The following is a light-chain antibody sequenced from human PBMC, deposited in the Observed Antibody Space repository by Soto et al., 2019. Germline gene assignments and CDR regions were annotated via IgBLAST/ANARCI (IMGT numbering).Light chain of an antibody. Sequence: ALTQPPSASGSPGQSVTISCTGTSSDVGGYNFVSWYQQHPGKAPKLMIYEVSERPSGVPDRFSGSKSGNTASLTVSGLQAEDEADYYCSSYAGSNIVVFGGGTKVTVL. CDR2: EVS. V-gene: IGLV2-8*01. CDR1: SSDVGGYNF. J-gene: IGLJ2*01. CDR3: SSYAGSNIVV.